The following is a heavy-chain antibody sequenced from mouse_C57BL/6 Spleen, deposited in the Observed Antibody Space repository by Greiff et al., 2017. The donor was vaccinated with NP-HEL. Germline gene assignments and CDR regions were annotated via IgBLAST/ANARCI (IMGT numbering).Heavy chain of an antibody. V-gene: IGHV1-72*01. J-gene: IGHJ4*01. CDR3: ARKRGFTTVVATDYAMDY. D-gene: IGHD1-1*01. Sequence: QVQLQQPGAELVKPGASVKLSCKASGYTFTSYWMHWVKQRPGRGLEWIGRIDPNSGGTKYNEKFKSKATLTVDKPSSTAYMQLSSLPSEDSAVYYCARKRGFTTVVATDYAMDYWGQGTSVTVSS. CDR2: IDPNSGGT. CDR1: GYTFTSYW.